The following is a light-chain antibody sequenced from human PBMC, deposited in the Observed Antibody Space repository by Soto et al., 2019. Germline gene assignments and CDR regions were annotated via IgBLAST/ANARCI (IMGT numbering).Light chain of an antibody. CDR3: QHYNDYSYT. CDR1: QSVSGW. V-gene: IGKV1-5*03. CDR2: QAS. J-gene: IGKJ2*01. Sequence: DIQMTQSPSTLSASVGDRDAITCRASQSVSGWLAWYQQKTGKVTKLLIYQASTLEDGVPSRFSGSGSGTAFTLTISSLQPDDSATYYCQHYNDYSYTFGPGTNLEIK.